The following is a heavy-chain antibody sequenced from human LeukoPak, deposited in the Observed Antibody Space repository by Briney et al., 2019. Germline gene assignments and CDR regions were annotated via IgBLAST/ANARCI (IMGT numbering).Heavy chain of an antibody. V-gene: IGHV3-11*01. CDR1: GFTFSDYH. J-gene: IGHJ4*02. Sequence: GGSLRLSCAASGFTFSDYHMNWIRQAPGKGLEWISYISPGGQTTYFADSVKGRVTLSRDNAKNSLSLQMNSLTADDTAVYFCAVGRDIILAGPGGYFDYWGQGTLVAVSS. CDR3: AVGRDIILAGPGGYFDY. CDR2: ISPGGQTT. D-gene: IGHD2/OR15-2a*01.